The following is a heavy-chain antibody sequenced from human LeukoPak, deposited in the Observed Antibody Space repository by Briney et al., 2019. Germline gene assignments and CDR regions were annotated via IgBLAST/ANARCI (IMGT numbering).Heavy chain of an antibody. V-gene: IGHV1-2*02. D-gene: IGHD4-11*01. CDR3: ARALGYSNYVYYYYYMDV. Sequence: ASEKVPCKASGYTFTGYYMHWVRQAPGQGREWMGWINPNSGGTNYAQKFQGRVTMTRDTSISTAYMELSRLRSDDTAVYYCARALGYSNYVYYYYYMDVWGKGTTVTVSS. J-gene: IGHJ6*03. CDR1: GYTFTGYY. CDR2: INPNSGGT.